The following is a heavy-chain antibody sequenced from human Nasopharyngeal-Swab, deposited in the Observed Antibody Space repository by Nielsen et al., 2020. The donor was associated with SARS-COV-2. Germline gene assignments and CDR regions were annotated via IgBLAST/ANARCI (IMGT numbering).Heavy chain of an antibody. Sequence: GESLKISCAASGFTFSSYSMNWVRQAPGKGLEWVSSISSSSSYIYYADSVKGRFTISRDNAKNSLYLQMNSLRAEDTAGYYCAREYSGWIPYYYYGMDVWGQGTTVTVSS. CDR1: GFTFSSYS. J-gene: IGHJ6*02. V-gene: IGHV3-21*01. D-gene: IGHD6-19*01. CDR3: AREYSGWIPYYYYGMDV. CDR2: ISSSSSYI.